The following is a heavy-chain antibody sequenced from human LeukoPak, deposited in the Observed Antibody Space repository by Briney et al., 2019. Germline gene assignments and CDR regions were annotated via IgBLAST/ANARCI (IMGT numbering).Heavy chain of an antibody. CDR1: GYTFTGYY. CDR3: TRASPASLEFDY. CDR2: INPNSGGT. J-gene: IGHJ4*02. Sequence: APVKVSCKASGYTFTGYYMHWVRQAPGQGLEWMGRINPNSGGTNYAQKFQGRVTMTRDTSISTAYMEVTSLRSDDTAVYYCTRASPASLEFDYWGQGTLVTVSS. D-gene: IGHD6-6*01. V-gene: IGHV1-2*06.